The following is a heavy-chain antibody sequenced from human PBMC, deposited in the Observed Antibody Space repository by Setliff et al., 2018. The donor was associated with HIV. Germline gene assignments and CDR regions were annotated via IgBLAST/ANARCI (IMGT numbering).Heavy chain of an antibody. J-gene: IGHJ4*02. CDR2: IKSKTNNYAT. V-gene: IGHV3-73*01. D-gene: IGHD2-15*01. CDR1: GFTFSGSA. CDR3: TRLGPSDYCGGGNCYYDY. Sequence: PGGSLRLSCAASGFTFSGSAMHWVRQASGKGLEWVGRIKSKTNNYATAYAASVKGRFTISRDDSKKTAYLQMNSLKNEDTAVYFCTRLGPSDYCGGGNCYYDYWGQGTLVTVSS.